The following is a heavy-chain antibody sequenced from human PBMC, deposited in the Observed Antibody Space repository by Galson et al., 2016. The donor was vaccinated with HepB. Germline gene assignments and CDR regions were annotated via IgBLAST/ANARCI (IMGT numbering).Heavy chain of an antibody. J-gene: IGHJ4*02. D-gene: IGHD6-13*01. CDR2: IYSGGST. V-gene: IGHV3-66*01. CDR3: ARVPGYS. Sequence: SLRLSCAASGSTVGNNYMSWVRQAPGKGLEWVSFIYSGGSTYYADSVKGRFTISRDKSKNTLYLQMNSLRADDTAVYYCARVPGYSWGQGTLVTVSS. CDR1: GSTVGNNY.